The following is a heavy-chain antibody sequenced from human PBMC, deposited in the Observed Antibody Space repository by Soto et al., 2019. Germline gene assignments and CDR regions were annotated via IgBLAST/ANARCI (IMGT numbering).Heavy chain of an antibody. J-gene: IGHJ4*02. CDR3: ARGPYYYASNSHYDLDS. D-gene: IGHD3-22*01. V-gene: IGHV3-33*01. Sequence: QVQLVESGGGVVQPGTSLRLSCAASGFTFSSYGMHWVRQAPGKGLEWVGVIWYDGSNKYYEDSVKGRFTISRDNSKNILYLQMNSLRAEETAVYFCARGPYYYASNSHYDLDSLGQGILVTVSS. CDR1: GFTFSSYG. CDR2: IWYDGSNK.